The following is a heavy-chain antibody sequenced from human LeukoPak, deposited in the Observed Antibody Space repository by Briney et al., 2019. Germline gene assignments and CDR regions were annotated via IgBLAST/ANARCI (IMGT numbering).Heavy chain of an antibody. J-gene: IGHJ4*02. CDR2: LYWSGST. V-gene: IGHV4-4*07. CDR3: ARANSHDSSGHYYEFDY. Sequence: SETLSLTCTVTGGPSRSYYWSWIRQPAGTGLGWIGRLYWSGSTNYNPSLKSRVTMSVDTSKNQSSLKLSSVTAADTAAYYCARANSHDSSGHYYEFDYWGQGTLVTVSS. D-gene: IGHD3-22*01. CDR1: GGPSRSYY.